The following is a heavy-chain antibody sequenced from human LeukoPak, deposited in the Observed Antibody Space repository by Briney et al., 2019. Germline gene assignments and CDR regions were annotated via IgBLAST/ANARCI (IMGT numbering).Heavy chain of an antibody. D-gene: IGHD6-13*01. Sequence: GASVKVSCKASGYTFTGYYMHWVRQAPGQGLEWMGWINPNSGGTNYAQKFQGWVTMSRDTSISTAYMELSRLRSDDTAVYYCARDQNKYSSSWYRNPYYYYYGMDVWGQGTTVTVSS. V-gene: IGHV1-2*04. CDR2: INPNSGGT. J-gene: IGHJ6*02. CDR3: ARDQNKYSSSWYRNPYYYYYGMDV. CDR1: GYTFTGYY.